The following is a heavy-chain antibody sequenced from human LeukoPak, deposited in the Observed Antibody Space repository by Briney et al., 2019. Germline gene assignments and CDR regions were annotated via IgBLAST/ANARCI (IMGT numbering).Heavy chain of an antibody. CDR3: ARVPSYSSGWIFDY. D-gene: IGHD6-19*01. CDR2: IKQGGSEK. J-gene: IGHJ4*02. V-gene: IGHV3-7*01. CDR1: GFTFSSYW. Sequence: GGSLRLSCAASGFTFSSYWMSWVRQAPGKGLEWVANIKQGGSEKYYVDSVKGRFTISRDNAKNSLYLQMNSLRAEDTAVYYCARVPSYSSGWIFDYWGQGILVTVSS.